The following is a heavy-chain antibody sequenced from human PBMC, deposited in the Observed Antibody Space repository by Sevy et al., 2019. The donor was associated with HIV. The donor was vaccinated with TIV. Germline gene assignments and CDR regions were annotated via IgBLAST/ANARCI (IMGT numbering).Heavy chain of an antibody. CDR3: AKEAGREYISSWCARSLGLDY. CDR2: MSYDGTNK. V-gene: IGHV3-30*18. Sequence: GGSLRLSCAASGFTFSSYGMHWVRQAPGKGLEWVAVMSYDGTNKYYTDSVKGRFTISRDNSKNTLYLQMNSLRAEDTAVYYCAKEAGREYISSWCARSLGLDYWGQGTLVTVSS. D-gene: IGHD6-13*01. CDR1: GFTFSSYG. J-gene: IGHJ4*02.